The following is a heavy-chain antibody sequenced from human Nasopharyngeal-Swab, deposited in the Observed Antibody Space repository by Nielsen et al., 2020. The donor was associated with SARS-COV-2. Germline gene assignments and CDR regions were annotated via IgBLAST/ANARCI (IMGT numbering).Heavy chain of an antibody. V-gene: IGHV1-46*01. CDR2: INPSGGST. J-gene: IGHJ6*02. D-gene: IGHD3-22*01. Sequence: WMRVINPSGGSTSYAQKLQGRVTMTRDTSTSTVYMELSSLRSEDTAVYYCARDKSMIVVVITTHPYGMDVWGQGTTVTVSS. CDR3: ARDKSMIVVVITTHPYGMDV.